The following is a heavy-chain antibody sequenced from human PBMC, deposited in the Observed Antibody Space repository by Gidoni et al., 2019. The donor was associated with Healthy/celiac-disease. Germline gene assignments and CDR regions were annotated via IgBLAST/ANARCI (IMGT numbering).Heavy chain of an antibody. CDR1: GFTFGDYA. CDR3: TRLRWELLCDY. CDR2: IRSKAYGGTT. V-gene: IGHV3-49*05. D-gene: IGHD1-26*01. J-gene: IGHJ4*02. Sequence: EVQLVESGGGLVKPGRSLRLSCTASGFTFGDYAMSWFRQAPGKGLEWVVFIRSKAYGGTTEYAASVKGRFTISRDDSKSIAYLQMNSLKTEDTAVYYCTRLRWELLCDYWGQGTLVTVSS.